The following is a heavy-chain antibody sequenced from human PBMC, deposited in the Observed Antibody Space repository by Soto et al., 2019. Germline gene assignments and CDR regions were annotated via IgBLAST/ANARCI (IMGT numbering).Heavy chain of an antibody. Sequence: ASVKVSCKASGYTFTSYGISWVRQAPGQGLEWMGWISAYNGNTNYAQKLQGRVTMTTDTSTSTAYMELRSLRSDDTAVYYCARAPRYLCSGGICYYPFVVWSGLTDWGQGTLVTVSS. CDR3: ARAPRYLCSGGICYYPFVVWSGLTD. J-gene: IGHJ4*02. V-gene: IGHV1-18*04. D-gene: IGHD2-15*01. CDR1: GYTFTSYG. CDR2: ISAYNGNT.